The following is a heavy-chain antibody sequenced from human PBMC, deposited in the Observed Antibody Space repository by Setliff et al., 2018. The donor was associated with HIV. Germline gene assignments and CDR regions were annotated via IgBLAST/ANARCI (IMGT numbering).Heavy chain of an antibody. Sequence: GGSLRLSCAASGFTFSSSAMSWVRQAPGKGLEWISSISGSGGSTYYAHSVKGRFAISRDNSKDTLFLQMNSLRAGDTAVYYCAKDTRIVVVPDAFDIWGQGTMVTVSS. D-gene: IGHD3-22*01. CDR3: AKDTRIVVVPDAFDI. V-gene: IGHV3-23*01. CDR2: ISGSGGST. J-gene: IGHJ3*02. CDR1: GFTFSSSA.